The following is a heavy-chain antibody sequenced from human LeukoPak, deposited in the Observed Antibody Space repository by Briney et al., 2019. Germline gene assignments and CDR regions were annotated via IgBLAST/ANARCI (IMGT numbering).Heavy chain of an antibody. V-gene: IGHV1-69*06. Sequence: GGSVKVSCKASRVTFRNYAISWVREAPGQGLEWMGGIIPIFGTANYAQKFRGRVTITADKSTRTAYMELSSLRSEDTAVYYCARADGSSSISYYYLDVWGKGTTVTVSS. CDR2: IIPIFGTA. J-gene: IGHJ6*04. D-gene: IGHD6-6*01. CDR3: ARADGSSSISYYYLDV. CDR1: RVTFRNYA.